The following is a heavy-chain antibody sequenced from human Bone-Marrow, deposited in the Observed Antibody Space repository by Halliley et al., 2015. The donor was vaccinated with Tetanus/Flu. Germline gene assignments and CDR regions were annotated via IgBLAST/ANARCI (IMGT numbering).Heavy chain of an antibody. V-gene: IGHV4-34*01. CDR3: ASDGGGNYKLEF. J-gene: IGHJ4*01. D-gene: IGHD3-3*01. CDR2: INHDGGT. Sequence: LEWIGEINHDGGTNYNPSLMHRVTISLERSKNQFSLGLSSVTAADTGIYYCASDGGGNYKLEFWGQGTLITVSS.